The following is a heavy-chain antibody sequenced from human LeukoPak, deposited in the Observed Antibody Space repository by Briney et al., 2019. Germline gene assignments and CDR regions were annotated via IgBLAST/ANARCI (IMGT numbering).Heavy chain of an antibody. CDR3: ARDRSSELDY. V-gene: IGHV1-46*01. Sequence: ASVKVSCKASGYTFTSYYMHWVRQAPGQGLEWRGIINPSGGSTSYAQKLQGRVTMTRDTSTSTVYMELSSLRSEDTAVYYCARDRSSELDYWGQGTLVTVSS. J-gene: IGHJ4*02. CDR1: GYTFTSYY. CDR2: INPSGGST. D-gene: IGHD6-19*01.